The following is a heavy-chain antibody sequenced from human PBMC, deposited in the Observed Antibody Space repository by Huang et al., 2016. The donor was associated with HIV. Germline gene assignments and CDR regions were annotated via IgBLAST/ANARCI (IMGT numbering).Heavy chain of an antibody. CDR3: AKGGSAAAVLDF. D-gene: IGHD6-13*01. Sequence: QVQLVESGGGVVQPGRSLRISCAASGFTFSSYGMHWVRQAPGTGLAWVAVISDDAKTKYYADSVKGRFSISRDNSKTTVYLQLNSLRVEDTAVYYCAKGGSAAAVLDFWGQGTLVTVSS. J-gene: IGHJ4*02. V-gene: IGHV3-30*18. CDR2: ISDDAKTK. CDR1: GFTFSSYG.